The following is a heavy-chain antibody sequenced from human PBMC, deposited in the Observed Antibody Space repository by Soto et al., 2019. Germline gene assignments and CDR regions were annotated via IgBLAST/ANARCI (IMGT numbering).Heavy chain of an antibody. Sequence: SGPTLVNPTQTLTLTCTFSGFSLSSSGVGVGWIRQPPGKALEWLAIIYWDDDKRYSPSLKSRLTITKDSSKNQVVLIMTNMDPVDTGIYYCVHRQGYNFVDYWGQGTPVTVSS. CDR2: IYWDDDK. J-gene: IGHJ4*02. CDR3: VHRQGYNFVDY. D-gene: IGHD1-1*01. CDR1: GFSLSSSGVG. V-gene: IGHV2-5*02.